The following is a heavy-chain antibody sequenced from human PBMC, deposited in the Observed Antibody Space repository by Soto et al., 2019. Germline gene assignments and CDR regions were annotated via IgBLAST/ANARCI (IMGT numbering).Heavy chain of an antibody. CDR1: GFTFSSYA. CDR3: AKKVAGSEPFQH. Sequence: GGSLRLSCAASGFTFSSYAMSWVRQAPGKGLEWVSAISGSGGSTYYTDSVKGRFTISRDNSKNTLFLQMNSLRAEDTAVYYCAKKVAGSEPFQHWGQGTLVTVSS. J-gene: IGHJ1*01. V-gene: IGHV3-23*01. D-gene: IGHD6-19*01. CDR2: ISGSGGST.